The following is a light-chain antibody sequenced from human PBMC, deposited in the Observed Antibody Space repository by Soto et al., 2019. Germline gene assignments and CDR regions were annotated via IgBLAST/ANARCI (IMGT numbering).Light chain of an antibody. CDR1: QSVSSN. CDR2: DAS. CDR3: QQRQYWPPIT. Sequence: EIVMTQSPATLSVSRGEIATLSCRASQSVSSNLAWYQQNPGQAPRLLIYDASNRAAGIPARFSGSGSGTDFTLTISSLEPEDFAIYYCQQRQYWPPITFGQGTRRE. J-gene: IGKJ5*01. V-gene: IGKV3-11*01.